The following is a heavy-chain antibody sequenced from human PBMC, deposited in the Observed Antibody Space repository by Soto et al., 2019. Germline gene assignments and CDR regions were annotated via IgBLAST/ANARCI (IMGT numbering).Heavy chain of an antibody. V-gene: IGHV3-13*05. CDR3: ARSYWGSWAFDI. CDR1: GFTFSSYD. Sequence: HPGGSLRLSCAASGFTFSSYDMHWVRQATGKGLEWVSAIGTAGDPYYPGSVKGRFTISRENAKNSLYLQMNSLRAGDTAVYYCARSYWGSWAFDIWGQGTMVTVSS. D-gene: IGHD7-27*01. CDR2: IGTAGDP. J-gene: IGHJ3*02.